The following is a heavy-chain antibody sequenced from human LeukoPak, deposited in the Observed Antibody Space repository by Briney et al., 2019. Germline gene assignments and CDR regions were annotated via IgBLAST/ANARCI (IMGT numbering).Heavy chain of an antibody. CDR2: IYKSGSA. CDR3: TRRYWFDT. Sequence: SETLSLTCTVSGYSMNSPYYWGWIRPPPGKGLEWIGSIYKSGSAYYNPSLKSRVAMSVDTSKNQFSLRLSSVTAADTAVYYCTRRYWFDTWGQGTLVTVSS. CDR1: GYSMNSPYY. J-gene: IGHJ5*02. V-gene: IGHV4-38-2*02.